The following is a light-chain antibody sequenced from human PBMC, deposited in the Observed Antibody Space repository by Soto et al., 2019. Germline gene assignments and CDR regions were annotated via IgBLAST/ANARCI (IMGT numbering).Light chain of an antibody. CDR2: DAS. CDR1: QSIRDY. CDR3: QQFNTYWT. J-gene: IGKJ1*01. V-gene: IGKV1-5*01. Sequence: DIEMTQSPSSLSASVGDRVTITCRASQSIRDYLNWYQQKPGKAPKLLIYDASSLESGVPSRFSGSGSGTEFTLTISSVQPDDFATYYCQQFNTYWTFGQGTKVDIK.